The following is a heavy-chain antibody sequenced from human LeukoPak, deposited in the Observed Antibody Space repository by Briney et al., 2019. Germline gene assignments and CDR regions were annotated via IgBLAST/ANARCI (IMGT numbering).Heavy chain of an antibody. Sequence: ESLKISCKGSGYSFTSYWIGWVRQMPGKGLEWMGIIYPGDSDTRYSPSFQGQVTISADKSISTAYLQWSSLKASDTAMYYCARRAEWLPENHAFDIWGQGTMVTVSS. J-gene: IGHJ3*02. CDR1: GYSFTSYW. CDR3: ARRAEWLPENHAFDI. D-gene: IGHD3-3*01. CDR2: IYPGDSDT. V-gene: IGHV5-51*01.